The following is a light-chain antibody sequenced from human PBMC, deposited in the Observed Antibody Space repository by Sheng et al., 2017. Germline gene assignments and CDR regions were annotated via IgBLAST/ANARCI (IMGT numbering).Light chain of an antibody. CDR2: DAS. CDR1: QSISSY. J-gene: IGKJ3*01. V-gene: IGKV1-33*01. Sequence: DIQMTQSPSSLSASVGDRVTITCRASQSISSYLNWYQQKPGKAPKLLIYDASNLETGVPSRFSGSGSGTDFTFTISSLQPEDIATYYCQHWMTFGPRDQSRISN. CDR3: QHWMT.